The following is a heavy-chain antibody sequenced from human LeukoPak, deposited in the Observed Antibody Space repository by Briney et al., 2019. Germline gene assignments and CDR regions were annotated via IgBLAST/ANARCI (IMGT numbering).Heavy chain of an antibody. Sequence: AAVKVSCKASGYTFTSYGISWVRPAPGQGLEWMGWISAFNGKTNYAQKLQGRVTITTDTSTSTAYLELESLRSDDTAVYVCASEGPEYGDYSSSYFDYWGKGTLVTVSS. V-gene: IGHV1-18*01. CDR1: GYTFTSYG. CDR2: ISAFNGKT. D-gene: IGHD4-17*01. J-gene: IGHJ4*02. CDR3: ASEGPEYGDYSSSYFDY.